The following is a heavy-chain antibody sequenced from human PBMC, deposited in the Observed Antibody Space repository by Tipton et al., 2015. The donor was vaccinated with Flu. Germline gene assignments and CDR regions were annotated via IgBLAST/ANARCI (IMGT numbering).Heavy chain of an antibody. CDR2: VSFDGSKE. CDR3: VRNAYRSGSFFFTMDV. CDR1: GFSFSNYG. Sequence: SLRLSCAASGFSFSNYGMHWVRQAPGKGLEWVAVVSFDGSKEYYADSVKGRFTISRANSKNTMYLQMSSLRAEDTAVYYCVRNAYRSGSFFFTMDVWGQGTTVTVSS. V-gene: IGHV3-30*03. J-gene: IGHJ6*02. D-gene: IGHD5-18*01.